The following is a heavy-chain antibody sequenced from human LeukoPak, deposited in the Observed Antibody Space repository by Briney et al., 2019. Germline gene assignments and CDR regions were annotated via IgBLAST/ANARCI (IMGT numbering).Heavy chain of an antibody. J-gene: IGHJ4*02. V-gene: IGHV4-59*08. D-gene: IGHD6-19*01. Sequence: SETLSLTCTVSGGSISSYYWSWIRQPPGKGLEWIGYIYYSGSTYYNPSLKSRVTISVDTSKNQFSLKLSSVTAADTAVYYCARMGWSPYYFDYWGQGTLVTVSS. CDR1: GGSISSYY. CDR3: ARMGWSPYYFDY. CDR2: IYYSGST.